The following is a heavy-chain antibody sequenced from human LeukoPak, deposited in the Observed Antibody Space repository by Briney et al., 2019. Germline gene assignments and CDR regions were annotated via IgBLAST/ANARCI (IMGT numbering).Heavy chain of an antibody. CDR3: ARGVSSSWYPIDY. D-gene: IGHD6-13*01. V-gene: IGHV4-59*01. J-gene: IGHJ4*02. CDR2: IYYSGST. Sequence: SETLSLTCTVSGXSISTYYGSWIRQPPGKGQEWIGDIYYSGSTNYNPSLKSRVTISVDTSKDQFSLRLNSVTAADTAVYYCARGVSSSWYPIDYWGQGTLVTVSS. CDR1: GXSISTYY.